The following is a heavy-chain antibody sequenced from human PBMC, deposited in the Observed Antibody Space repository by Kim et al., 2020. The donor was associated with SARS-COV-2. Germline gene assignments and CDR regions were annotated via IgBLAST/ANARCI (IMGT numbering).Heavy chain of an antibody. V-gene: IGHV3-53*01. CDR1: GFTVSSNY. CDR2: IYSGGST. CDR3: ARGSRAAGQPYYFDY. D-gene: IGHD6-13*01. J-gene: IGHJ4*02. Sequence: GGSLRLSCAASGFTVSSNYMSWVRQAPGKGLEWVSVIYSGGSTYYADSVKGRFTISRDNSKNTLYLQMNSLRAEDTAVYYCARGSRAAGQPYYFDYWGQGTLVTVSS.